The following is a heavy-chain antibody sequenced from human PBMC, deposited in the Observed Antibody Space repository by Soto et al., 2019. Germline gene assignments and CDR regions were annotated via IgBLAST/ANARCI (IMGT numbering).Heavy chain of an antibody. CDR2: IYHSGST. D-gene: IGHD2-2*01. V-gene: IGHV4-38-2*01. J-gene: IGHJ6*02. CDR3: ARYAYSYYSGMDV. Sequence: SETLSLTCAVSCYSITSGYYWGWIRQPPGKGLEWIGNIYHSGSTYYNPSLKSRVTISIDAFKNQFSLKMSSVTAADTAAYYCARYAYSYYSGMDVWGQGTTVTVSS. CDR1: CYSITSGYY.